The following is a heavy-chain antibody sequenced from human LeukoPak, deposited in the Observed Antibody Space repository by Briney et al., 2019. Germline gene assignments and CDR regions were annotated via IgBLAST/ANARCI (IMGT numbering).Heavy chain of an antibody. D-gene: IGHD1-26*01. CDR1: GGTFSSYA. CDR3: ARAIVGATVDY. CDR2: ISAYNGNT. V-gene: IGHV1-18*01. Sequence: ASVKVSCKASGGTFSSYAISWVRQAPGQGLEWMGWISAYNGNTNYAQKLQGRVTMTTDTSTSTAYMELRSLRSDDTAVYYCARAIVGATVDYWGQGTLVTVSS. J-gene: IGHJ4*02.